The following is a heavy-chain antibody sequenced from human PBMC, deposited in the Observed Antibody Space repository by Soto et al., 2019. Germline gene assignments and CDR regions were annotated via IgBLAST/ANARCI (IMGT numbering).Heavy chain of an antibody. J-gene: IGHJ4*02. V-gene: IGHV3-53*02. CDR2: IYSGGST. D-gene: IGHD6-13*01. CDR1: GFTVSSNY. Sequence: EVQLVETGGGLIQPGGSLRLSCAASGFTVSSNYMSWVRQAPGKGLEWVSVIYSGGSTYYADSVKGRFTISRDNSKNTLYLQMNSLRAEDTAVYYCASAGVVSAAAAAGFDYWGQGTLVTVSS. CDR3: ASAGVVSAAAAAGFDY.